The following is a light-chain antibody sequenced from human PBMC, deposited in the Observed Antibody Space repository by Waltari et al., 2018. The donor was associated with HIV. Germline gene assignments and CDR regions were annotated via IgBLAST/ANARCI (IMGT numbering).Light chain of an antibody. CDR3: CSYAGSGLV. J-gene: IGLJ3*02. CDR2: EVT. V-gene: IGLV2-23*02. Sequence: QSALTQSASVSGSPGQSITISCTGTSSDVGAYTLVSWYQQHPGEVPKLLIYEVTKRPSGVSTRVSGSKSANTASRTSSGLQAEDEADYYCCSYAGSGLVFGGGTKLTVL. CDR1: SSDVGAYTL.